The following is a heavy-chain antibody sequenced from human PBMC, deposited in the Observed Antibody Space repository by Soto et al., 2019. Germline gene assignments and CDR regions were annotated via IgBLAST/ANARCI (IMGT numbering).Heavy chain of an antibody. J-gene: IGHJ4*02. CDR2: IIPIFGTA. Sequence: SVKVSCKASGYTFSSYAISWVRQAPGQGLEWMGGIIPIFGTANYAQKFQGRVTITADESTSTAYMELSSLRSEDTAVYYCASNYYDSSGYYTLDYWGQGTLVTVSS. CDR3: ASNYYDSSGYYTLDY. V-gene: IGHV1-69*13. D-gene: IGHD3-22*01. CDR1: GYTFSSYA.